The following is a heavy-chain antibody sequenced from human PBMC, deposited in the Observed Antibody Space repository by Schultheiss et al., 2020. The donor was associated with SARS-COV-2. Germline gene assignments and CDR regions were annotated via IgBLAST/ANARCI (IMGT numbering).Heavy chain of an antibody. CDR1: GFTFSDYY. CDR2: ISSGSSYI. J-gene: IGHJ6*03. CDR3: ARTIGYSYGYYYYYMDV. Sequence: GGSLRLSCAASGFTFSDYYMSWVRQAPGKGLEWVSSISSGSSYIYYADSVKGRFTISRDNAKNSLYLQMNSLRAEDTAVYYCARTIGYSYGYYYYYMDVWGKGTTVTVSS. V-gene: IGHV3-21*01. D-gene: IGHD5-18*01.